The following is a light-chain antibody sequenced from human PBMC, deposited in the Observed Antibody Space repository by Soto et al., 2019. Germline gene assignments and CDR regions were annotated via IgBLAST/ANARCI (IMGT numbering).Light chain of an antibody. CDR2: GAS. CDR1: QSVSSN. V-gene: IGKV3-15*01. Sequence: EIVMTQSPATLSVSPGERATLSCRASQSVSSNLAWYQQKPGQAPRLLIYGASTRATGIPARFSGSGSGTEFTLTISILQSEDFAVYYCQQYNNWPPGCTFGQGTKLEIK. CDR3: QQYNNWPPGCT. J-gene: IGKJ2*02.